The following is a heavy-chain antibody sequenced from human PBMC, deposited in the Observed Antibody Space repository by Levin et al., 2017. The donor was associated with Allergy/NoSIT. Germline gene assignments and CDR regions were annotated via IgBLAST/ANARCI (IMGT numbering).Heavy chain of an antibody. CDR2: INSDGSST. J-gene: IGHJ4*02. CDR3: ARGEVVMNY. CDR1: GFTFSSYW. V-gene: IGHV3-74*01. D-gene: IGHD3-22*01. Sequence: AGGSLRLSCAASGFTFSSYWMHWVRQAPGKGLMCVSRINSDGSSTSYADSVKGRFTISRDNAKNTLYLQMNSLRADDTAVYYCARGEVVMNYWGQGTLVTVSS.